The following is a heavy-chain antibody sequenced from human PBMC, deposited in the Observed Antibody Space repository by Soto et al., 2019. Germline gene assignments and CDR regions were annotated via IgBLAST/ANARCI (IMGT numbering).Heavy chain of an antibody. D-gene: IGHD3-9*01. CDR3: ARGNYDILTGLGPPYYFEY. J-gene: IGHJ4*02. CDR2: MNPNSGNT. V-gene: IGHV1-8*01. CDR1: GYTFTSYD. Sequence: ASVKVSCKASGYTFTSYDINWVRQATGQGLEWMGWMNPNSGNTGYAQKFQGRVTMTRNTSISTAYMELSSLRSEDTAVYYCARGNYDILTGLGPPYYFEYWGQGTLVTVSS.